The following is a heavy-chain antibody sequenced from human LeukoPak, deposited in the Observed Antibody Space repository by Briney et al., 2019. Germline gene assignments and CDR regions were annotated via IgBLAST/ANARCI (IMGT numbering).Heavy chain of an antibody. CDR2: ISWNSGSI. D-gene: IGHD4-17*01. Sequence: PGGSLRLSCAASGFTFDDYAMHWVRQAPGKGLEWVSGISWNSGSIGYADSVKGRFTISRDNAKNSLYLQMNSLRAEDTALYYCAKVSPDYAGAFDIWGQGTIVTVSS. J-gene: IGHJ3*02. CDR3: AKVSPDYAGAFDI. V-gene: IGHV3-9*01. CDR1: GFTFDDYA.